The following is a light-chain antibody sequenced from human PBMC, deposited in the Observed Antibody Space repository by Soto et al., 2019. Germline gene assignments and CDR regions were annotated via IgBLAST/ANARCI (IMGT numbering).Light chain of an antibody. J-gene: IGKJ4*01. CDR1: RTVNRY. CDR3: QQYNDYSPLT. V-gene: IGKV1-5*01. CDR2: DAS. Sequence: DIQMTQSPSTLSASVGDRVTITCRASRTVNRYVAWYQRKPGKAPKLLIYDASTLESGVPSRFSGSGSETEFTLTISSLQPDDFATYYCQQYNDYSPLTFGGGTKVDIK.